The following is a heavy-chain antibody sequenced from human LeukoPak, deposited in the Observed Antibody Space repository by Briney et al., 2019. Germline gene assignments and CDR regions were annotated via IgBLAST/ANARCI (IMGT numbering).Heavy chain of an antibody. D-gene: IGHD6-19*01. CDR2: ISAYNGNT. CDR1: GFTFTNYG. CDR3: ARESSGWTDGWVV. Sequence: GASVKVSCKASGFTFTNYGFSWVRQAPGQGLEWMGWISAYNGNTNYAEKFQGRSTMTTDTSTSTTYMELRSLRADDTAVYYCARESSGWTDGWVVWGQGTLVTVSS. J-gene: IGHJ4*02. V-gene: IGHV1-18*04.